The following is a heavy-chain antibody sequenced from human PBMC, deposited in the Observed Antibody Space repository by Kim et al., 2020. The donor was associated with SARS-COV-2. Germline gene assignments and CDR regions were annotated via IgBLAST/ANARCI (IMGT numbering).Heavy chain of an antibody. CDR2: MNPNSGNT. Sequence: ASVKVSCKASGYTFTSYDINWVRQATGQGLEWMGWMNPNSGNTGYAQKFQGRVTMTRNTSISTAYMELSSLRSEDTAVYYCARAHIVVVPAAMGSDYYYYYMDVWGKGTTVTVSS. J-gene: IGHJ6*03. CDR1: GYTFTSYD. V-gene: IGHV1-8*01. CDR3: ARAHIVVVPAAMGSDYYYYYMDV. D-gene: IGHD2-2*01.